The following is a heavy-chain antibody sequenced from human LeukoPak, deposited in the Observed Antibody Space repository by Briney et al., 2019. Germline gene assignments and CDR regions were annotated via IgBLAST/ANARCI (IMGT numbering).Heavy chain of an antibody. J-gene: IGHJ4*02. Sequence: KPSETLSLTCTVSGGSISSSSYYWGWIRQPPGKGLEWIGSIYYSGSTYYNPSLKSRVTISVDTSKNQFSLKLSSVTAADTAVYYCARQDSSSSEWGQGTLVTVSS. D-gene: IGHD6-6*01. CDR2: IYYSGST. V-gene: IGHV4-39*01. CDR3: ARQDSSSSE. CDR1: GGSISSSSYY.